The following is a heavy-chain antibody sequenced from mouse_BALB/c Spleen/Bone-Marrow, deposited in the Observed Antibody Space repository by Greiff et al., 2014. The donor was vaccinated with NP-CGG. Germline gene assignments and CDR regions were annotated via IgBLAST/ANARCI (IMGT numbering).Heavy chain of an antibody. CDR2: IDPANVNT. CDR3: ARYRLGTYFDY. CDR1: GFNIKDTY. Sequence: EVKLMESGAELVKPGASVKLSCTASGFNIKDTYIHWVKQRPEQGLEWIGRIDPANVNTKYDPKFQGKATITADTPSNTAYLQLSSLTSEDTAVYYCARYRLGTYFDYWGQGTTLTVPS. D-gene: IGHD2-14*01. V-gene: IGHV14-3*02. J-gene: IGHJ2*01.